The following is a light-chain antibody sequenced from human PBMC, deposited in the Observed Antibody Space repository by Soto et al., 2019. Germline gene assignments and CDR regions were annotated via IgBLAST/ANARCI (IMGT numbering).Light chain of an antibody. Sequence: DIQMTQSPSSLSASVGDRVTITCRPSQGISNYLAWYQQKPGKVPKLLIYAASTLRAGVPTQFSGSGSRTDFTLTISSLQPEDVGTYYWEKDNSAPLTFGGGTKVEIK. CDR1: QGISNY. CDR3: EKDNSAPLT. V-gene: IGKV1-27*01. CDR2: AAS. J-gene: IGKJ4*01.